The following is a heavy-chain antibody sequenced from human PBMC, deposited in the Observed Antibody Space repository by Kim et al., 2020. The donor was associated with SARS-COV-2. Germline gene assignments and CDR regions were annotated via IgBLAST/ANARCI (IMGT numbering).Heavy chain of an antibody. J-gene: IGHJ4*02. Sequence: RRITIPVDTSKNQFSLKLSSVTAADTAVYYCARTYPDYDIMTGYYYFDYWGQGTLVTVSS. V-gene: IGHV4-59*01. CDR3: ARTYPDYDIMTGYYYFDY. D-gene: IGHD3-9*01.